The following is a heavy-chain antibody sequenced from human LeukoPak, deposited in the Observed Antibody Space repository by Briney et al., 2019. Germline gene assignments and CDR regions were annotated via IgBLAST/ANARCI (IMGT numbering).Heavy chain of an antibody. J-gene: IGHJ4*02. V-gene: IGHV1-3*03. D-gene: IGHD6-19*01. Sequence: ASVKVSCKASGYTFTSYAMHWVRQAPGQRLEWMGWINAGNGNTKYSQEFQGRVTITRDTSASTAYMELSSLRSEDMAVYYCARAYSSGWSTFFDYWGQGTLVTVSS. CDR3: ARAYSSGWSTFFDY. CDR1: GYTFTSYA. CDR2: INAGNGNT.